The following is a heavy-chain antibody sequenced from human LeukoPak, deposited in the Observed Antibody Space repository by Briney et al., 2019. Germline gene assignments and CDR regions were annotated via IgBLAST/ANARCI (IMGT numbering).Heavy chain of an antibody. Sequence: SETLSLTCSVSGYSISSGHYWGWIRQPPGKALEWIGTIYHSGTTYYNPSLKSRVTISVDTSKNQFSLKLSSVTAADTAVYYCARDRGPAAAIFDYWGQGTLVTVSS. CDR3: ARDRGPAAAIFDY. CDR1: GYSISSGHY. J-gene: IGHJ4*02. D-gene: IGHD2-2*01. V-gene: IGHV4-38-2*02. CDR2: IYHSGTT.